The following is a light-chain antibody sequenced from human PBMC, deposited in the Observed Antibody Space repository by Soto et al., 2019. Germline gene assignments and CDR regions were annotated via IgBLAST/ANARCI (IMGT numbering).Light chain of an antibody. CDR1: SSNIGSNT. V-gene: IGLV1-44*01. CDR2: NDN. Sequence: QSALTQPPSASATPGQRVTISCSGGSSNIGSNTVSWYQQVPGTAPKLLIFNDNMRPSGVPDRFSGSKSGPSASLAISGLQSEDEAVYRCASWDDRLNCQTFGT. CDR3: ASWDDRLNCQT. J-gene: IGLJ1*01.